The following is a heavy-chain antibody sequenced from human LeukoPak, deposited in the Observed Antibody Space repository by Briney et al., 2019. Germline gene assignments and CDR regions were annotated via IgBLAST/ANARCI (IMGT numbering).Heavy chain of an antibody. Sequence: GGSLRLSCAASGFTFSSYAMHWVRQAPGKGLEWVAVISYDGSNKYYADSVKGRFTISRDNSKNTLYLQMNSLRAEDTAVYYCANSYSYGYRYYFDYWGQGTLVTVSS. D-gene: IGHD5-18*01. CDR3: ANSYSYGYRYYFDY. CDR1: GFTFSSYA. J-gene: IGHJ4*02. CDR2: ISYDGSNK. V-gene: IGHV3-30-3*01.